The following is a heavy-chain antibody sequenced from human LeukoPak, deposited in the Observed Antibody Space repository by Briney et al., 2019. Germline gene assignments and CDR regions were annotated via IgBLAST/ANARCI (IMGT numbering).Heavy chain of an antibody. V-gene: IGHV3-48*03. CDR1: GFTFSSYE. J-gene: IGHJ6*04. D-gene: IGHD3-10*02. Sequence: GGPLRLSCAASGFTFSSYEMNWVRQAPGKGLEWVSYISSSGSTIYYADAVKGRFTISRDNAKNSLYLQMNSLRAEDTAVYYCAELGITMIGGVWGKGTTVTISS. CDR3: AELGITMIGGV. CDR2: ISSSGSTI.